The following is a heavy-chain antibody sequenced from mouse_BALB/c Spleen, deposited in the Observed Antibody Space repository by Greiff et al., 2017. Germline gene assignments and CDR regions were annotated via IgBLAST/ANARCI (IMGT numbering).Heavy chain of an antibody. CDR2: ISYSGST. CDR3: ARWAFYGYDQAWFAY. CDR1: GYSITSDYA. D-gene: IGHD2-2*01. Sequence: EVMLVESGPGLVKPSQSLSLTCTVTGYSITSDYAWNWIRQFPGNKLEWMGYISYSGSTSYNPSLKSRISITRDTSKNQFFLQLNSVTTEDTATYYCARWAFYGYDQAWFAYWGQGTLVTVSA. J-gene: IGHJ3*01. V-gene: IGHV3-2*02.